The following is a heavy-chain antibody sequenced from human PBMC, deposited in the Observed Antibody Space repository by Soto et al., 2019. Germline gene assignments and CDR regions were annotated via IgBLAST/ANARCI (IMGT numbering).Heavy chain of an antibody. CDR3: AREPPYGSYYFVYYYGMDV. J-gene: IGHJ6*02. D-gene: IGHD1-26*01. V-gene: IGHV3-48*03. CDR2: ISSSGSTI. Sequence: EVQLVESGGGLVQPGGSLRLSCAASGFTFSSYEMNWVRQAPGKGLEWVSYISSSGSTIYYADSVKGRFTISRDNAKNSLYLQMNSLRAEDTAVYYCAREPPYGSYYFVYYYGMDVWGQGTTVTVSS. CDR1: GFTFSSYE.